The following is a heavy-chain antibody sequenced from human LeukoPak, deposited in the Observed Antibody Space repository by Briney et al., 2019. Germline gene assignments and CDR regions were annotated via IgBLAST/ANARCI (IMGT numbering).Heavy chain of an antibody. V-gene: IGHV1-2*02. Sequence: ASVTVSCKASGYTFTGYYMHWVRQAPGQGLEWMGWINPSSGGTNYAQKFQGRVTMTRDTSISTAYMELSRLRSDDTAVYYCARSPYYDILTGPTLNLDYWGQGTLVTVSS. CDR1: GYTFTGYY. J-gene: IGHJ4*02. CDR2: INPSSGGT. CDR3: ARSPYYDILTGPTLNLDY. D-gene: IGHD3-9*01.